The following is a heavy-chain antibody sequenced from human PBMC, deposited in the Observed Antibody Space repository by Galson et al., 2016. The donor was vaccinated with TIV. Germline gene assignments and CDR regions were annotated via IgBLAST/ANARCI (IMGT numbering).Heavy chain of an antibody. CDR3: SRDGDVWGDYRRWGDY. Sequence: SLRLSCAASGFTFSSYSMTWVRQVPGKGLEWVAAINENGNEKHYVDSVKGRFTISRDNVKNLLYLQRYSLTADDTAVYYCSRDGDVWGDYRRWGDYWGQGTLVTVSS. CDR2: INENGNEK. J-gene: IGHJ4*02. V-gene: IGHV3-7*03. CDR1: GFTFSSYS. D-gene: IGHD3-16*02.